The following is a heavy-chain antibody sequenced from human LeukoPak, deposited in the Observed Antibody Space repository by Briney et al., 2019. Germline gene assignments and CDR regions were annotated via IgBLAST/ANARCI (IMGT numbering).Heavy chain of an antibody. CDR3: AKGADG. Sequence: GGSLRLSCAASGFTFSTFAMSWVRQAPGQGLEWVPTISASGNRTYYTQSVEGRFSISRDNSENTLSLQMNSLRVEDTAVYYCAKGADGWGPGNMVTVSS. V-gene: IGHV3-23*01. CDR2: ISASGNRT. CDR1: GFTFSTFA. J-gene: IGHJ4*02.